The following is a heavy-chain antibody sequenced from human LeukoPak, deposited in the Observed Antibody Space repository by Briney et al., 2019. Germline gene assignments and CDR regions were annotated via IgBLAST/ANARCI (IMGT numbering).Heavy chain of an antibody. D-gene: IGHD3-16*01. CDR1: GGSISSYY. CDR2: TYYSGST. Sequence: SETLSLTCTVSGGSISSYYWSWIRQPPGKGLEWIGYTYYSGSTNYNPSLKSRVTISVDTSKYQFSLKLSSVTAADTAVYYCARHNDYHEEAFHIWGQGTLVTVSS. CDR3: ARHNDYHEEAFHI. V-gene: IGHV4-59*08. J-gene: IGHJ3*02.